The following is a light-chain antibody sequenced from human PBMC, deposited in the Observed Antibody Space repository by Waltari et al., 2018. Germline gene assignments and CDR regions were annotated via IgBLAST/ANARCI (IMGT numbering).Light chain of an antibody. CDR3: AVWDDSLNGPL. CDR1: SSNIGSNS. Sequence: QSVLTQPPSASGTPGQRVSISCSGSSSNIGSNSVNWYKQLPGTAPKLLIYPNDQRPSGVPDRFSGSKSGTSASLAISGLQAEDEAEYHCAVWDDSLNGPLFGGGTKLTVL. CDR2: PND. J-gene: IGLJ2*01. V-gene: IGLV1-44*01.